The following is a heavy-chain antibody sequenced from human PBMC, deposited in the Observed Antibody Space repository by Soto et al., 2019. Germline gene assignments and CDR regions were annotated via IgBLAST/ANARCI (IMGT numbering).Heavy chain of an antibody. V-gene: IGHV1-18*01. CDR1: GYTFNTFG. Sequence: GASVKVSCKASGYTFNTFGISWVRQAPGQGLEWMGWINTNNGNTNYAQKFQGRVSMTKDTSTSIAYMELTSLRSDDTAVYYCARKGCIGDCYRFDHWGQGSLVTVSS. D-gene: IGHD2-21*02. J-gene: IGHJ4*02. CDR3: ARKGCIGDCYRFDH. CDR2: INTNNGNT.